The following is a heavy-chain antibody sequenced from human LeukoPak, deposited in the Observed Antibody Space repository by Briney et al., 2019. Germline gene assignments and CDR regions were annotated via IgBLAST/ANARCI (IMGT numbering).Heavy chain of an antibody. V-gene: IGHV4-4*07. CDR2: IYTSGST. J-gene: IGHJ4*02. D-gene: IGHD2-2*01. CDR1: GGSISSYY. CDR3: ARGFDCSSTSCPLYYFDY. Sequence: KPSETLSLTCTVSGGSISSYYWSWIRQPAGKGLEWIGRIYTSGSTNYNPSLKGRVAMSVDTSKNQFSLKVSSVTAADTAVYYCARGFDCSSTSCPLYYFDYWGQGTLVTVSS.